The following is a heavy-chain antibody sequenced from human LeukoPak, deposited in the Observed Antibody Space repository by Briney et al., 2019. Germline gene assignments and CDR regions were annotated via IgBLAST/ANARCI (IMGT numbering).Heavy chain of an antibody. CDR1: GGSMSSHYY. V-gene: IGHV4-59*01. Sequence: SETLSLTCTVSGGSMSSHYYWTWIRQPPGKGLEWIGYIYYSGSFSYNPSLQSRVTISADTSKNQFSLKLSSVTAADTAVYYCARVPRSYYYYYYMDVWGKGTTVTVSS. CDR3: ARVPRSYYYYYYMDV. J-gene: IGHJ6*03. CDR2: IYYSGSF.